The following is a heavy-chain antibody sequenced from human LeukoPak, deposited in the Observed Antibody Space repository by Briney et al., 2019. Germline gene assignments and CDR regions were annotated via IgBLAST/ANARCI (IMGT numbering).Heavy chain of an antibody. CDR2: IYSGGRT. CDR3: ARVPLEFCSSTSCYRYYYIDV. Sequence: GGSLRLSCAASGFTVSSNYMSWVRQAPGKGLEWASVIYSGGRTYYADSVKGRFTISMDNSKNTLYLQMNSLRAEDTAVYYCARVPLEFCSSTSCYRYYYIDVWGKGTTVTVSS. CDR1: GFTVSSNY. J-gene: IGHJ6*03. V-gene: IGHV3-53*01. D-gene: IGHD2-2*02.